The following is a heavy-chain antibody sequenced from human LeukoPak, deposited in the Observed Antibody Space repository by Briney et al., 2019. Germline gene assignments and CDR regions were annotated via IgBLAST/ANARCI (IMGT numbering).Heavy chain of an antibody. D-gene: IGHD6-19*01. V-gene: IGHV3-21*01. CDR1: GFTFSSYS. Sequence: GGPLRLSCAASGFTFSSYSMNWVRQAPGKGLEWVSSISSSSSYIYYTDSLKGRFTISRDNARNSQFLQMNSLRTEDTAVYYCASGGGWVFFNWGQGTLVTVSS. CDR2: ISSSSSYI. CDR3: ASGGGWVFFN. J-gene: IGHJ4*02.